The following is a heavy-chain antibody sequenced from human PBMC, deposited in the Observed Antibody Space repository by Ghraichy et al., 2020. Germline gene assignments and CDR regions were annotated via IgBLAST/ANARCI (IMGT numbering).Heavy chain of an antibody. J-gene: IGHJ4*02. CDR2: ISGSGGST. CDR3: AKDRRATDYGDYVPIDY. V-gene: IGHV3-23*01. D-gene: IGHD4-17*01. Sequence: LSLTCAASGFTFSSYAMSWVRQAPGKGLEWISSISGSGGSTYYADSVKGRFTISRDNSNNTLHLQMNSLRVEDSTMYYCAKDRRATDYGDYVPIDYWGQGTLVTVSS. CDR1: GFTFSSYA.